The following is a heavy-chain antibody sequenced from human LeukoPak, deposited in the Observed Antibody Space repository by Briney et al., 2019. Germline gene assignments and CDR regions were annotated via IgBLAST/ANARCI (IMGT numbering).Heavy chain of an antibody. CDR1: GGSISSSSYY. CDR3: AADSSGYYYMDY. J-gene: IGHJ4*02. V-gene: IGHV4-39*01. D-gene: IGHD3-22*01. CDR2: IYYSGST. Sequence: SETLSLTCTVSGGSISSSSYYWGWIRQPPGKGLEWIGSIYYSGSTYYNPSLKSRVTISVDTSKNQFSLKLNSVTAADTAVYYCAADSSGYYYMDYWGQGTLVTASS.